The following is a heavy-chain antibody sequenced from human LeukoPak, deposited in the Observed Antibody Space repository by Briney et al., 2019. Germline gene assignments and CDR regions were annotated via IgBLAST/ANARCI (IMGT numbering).Heavy chain of an antibody. CDR1: GFTFSSYA. Sequence: PGGSLRLSCAASGFTFSSYAMSWVRQAPGKGLEWVSAISGSGGSTYYADSVKGRFTISRDNSKNTLYLQMNSLRAEDTAVYYCARVLWFGELLYFRGAFDYWGQGTLVTVSS. CDR3: ARVLWFGELLYFRGAFDY. V-gene: IGHV3-23*01. D-gene: IGHD3-10*01. CDR2: ISGSGGST. J-gene: IGHJ4*02.